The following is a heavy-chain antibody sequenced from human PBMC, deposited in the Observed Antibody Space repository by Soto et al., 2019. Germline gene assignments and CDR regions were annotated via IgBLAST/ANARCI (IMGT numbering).Heavy chain of an antibody. Sequence: GSLRLSCAASGFTFSSYGMHWVRQAPGKGLEWVAVIWYDGSNKYYADSVKGRFTISRDNSKNTLYLQMNSLRAEDTAVYYCARPGRYGYCSGGSCYQLDYWGQGTLVTVSS. D-gene: IGHD2-15*01. CDR1: GFTFSSYG. CDR2: IWYDGSNK. J-gene: IGHJ4*02. CDR3: ARPGRYGYCSGGSCYQLDY. V-gene: IGHV3-33*01.